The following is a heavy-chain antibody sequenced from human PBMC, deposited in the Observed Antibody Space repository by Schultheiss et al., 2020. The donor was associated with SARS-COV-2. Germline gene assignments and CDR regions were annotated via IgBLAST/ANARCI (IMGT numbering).Heavy chain of an antibody. V-gene: IGHV3-69-1*01. D-gene: IGHD6-19*01. CDR3: ARTPGWYWFDP. Sequence: GGSLRLSCAASGFTFSDYYMNWVRQAPGKGLEWVSSISSSSTIYYADSVKGRFTISRDNAKNSLYLQMNSLRAEDTAVYYCARTPGWYWFDPWGQGTLVTVSS. CDR1: GFTFSDYY. J-gene: IGHJ5*02. CDR2: ISSSSTI.